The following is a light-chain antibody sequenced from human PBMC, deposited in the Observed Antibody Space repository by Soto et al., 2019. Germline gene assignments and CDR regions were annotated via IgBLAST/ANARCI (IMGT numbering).Light chain of an antibody. V-gene: IGKV3-11*01. CDR2: GAS. CDR1: QTLSSY. Sequence: PGDCAPLSCRASQTLSSYLAWYQQKPGQAPRLLIYGASSRATGIPDRFSGSGSGTDFTLTIDSLQPEDFATYYCQQTYLLPPTFGEGTKVDIK. CDR3: QQTYLLPPT. J-gene: IGKJ1*01.